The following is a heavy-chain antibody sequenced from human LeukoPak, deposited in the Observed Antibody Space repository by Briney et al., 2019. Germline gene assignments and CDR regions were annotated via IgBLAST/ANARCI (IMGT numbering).Heavy chain of an antibody. Sequence: GGSLRLSCAASGFTFSSYWMSWVRQAPGKGLEWVANIKQDGSEKYYVDSVKGRFTISRDNAKNSLYLQMNSLRAEDTAVYYCARVGGGICSGGSCYLDPWGQGTLVTVSS. J-gene: IGHJ5*02. CDR3: ARVGGGICSGGSCYLDP. CDR1: GFTFSSYW. CDR2: IKQDGSEK. V-gene: IGHV3-7*01. D-gene: IGHD2-15*01.